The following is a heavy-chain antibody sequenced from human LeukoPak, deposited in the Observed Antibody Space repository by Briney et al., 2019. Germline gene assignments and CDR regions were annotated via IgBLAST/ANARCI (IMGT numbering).Heavy chain of an antibody. J-gene: IGHJ4*02. CDR1: DFTVSSNS. V-gene: IGHV3-53*01. CDR3: ATESYGGA. Sequence: TGWSLRLSCAASDFTVSSNSMSWVRQAPGKGLEWVSVTYSSGSTHYADSVKGRFTISRDSSKNTLYLQMNSLRAEDTAVYYCATESYGGAWGQGTLVTVSS. CDR2: TYSSGST. D-gene: IGHD1-26*01.